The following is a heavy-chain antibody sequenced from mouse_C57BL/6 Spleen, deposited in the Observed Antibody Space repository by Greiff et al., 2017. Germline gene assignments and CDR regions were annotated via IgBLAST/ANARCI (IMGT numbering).Heavy chain of an antibody. V-gene: IGHV5-12*01. J-gene: IGHJ2*01. Sequence: EVQGVESGGGLVQPGGSLKLSCAASGFTFSDYYMYWVRQTPEKRLEWVAYISNGGGSTYYPDTVKGRFTISRDNAKNTLYLQMSRLKSEDTAMYYCARHDYGYLDYWGQGTTLPVSS. CDR1: GFTFSDYY. D-gene: IGHD1-1*02. CDR3: ARHDYGYLDY. CDR2: ISNGGGST.